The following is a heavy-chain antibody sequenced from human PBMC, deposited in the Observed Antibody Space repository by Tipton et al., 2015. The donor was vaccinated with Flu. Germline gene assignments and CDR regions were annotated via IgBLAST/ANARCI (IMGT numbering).Heavy chain of an antibody. D-gene: IGHD3-3*01. Sequence: CAASGFTFSSYGMHWARQAPGKGLEWVAVISYDGSNKYYADSVKGRFTISRDNSKNTLYLQMNSLRAEDTAVYYCAKDFYPPSGMDVWGQGTTVTVSS. CDR1: GFTFSSYG. CDR3: AKDFYPPSGMDV. CDR2: ISYDGSNK. J-gene: IGHJ6*02. V-gene: IGHV3-30*18.